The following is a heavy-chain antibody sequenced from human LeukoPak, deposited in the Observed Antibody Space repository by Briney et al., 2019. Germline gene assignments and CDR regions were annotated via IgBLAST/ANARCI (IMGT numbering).Heavy chain of an antibody. CDR1: GFTFSSYW. J-gene: IGHJ5*02. V-gene: IGHV3-74*01. D-gene: IGHD3-10*01. CDR2: INSDGSST. Sequence: GGSLRLSCAASGFTFSSYWMHWVRQAPGKGLVWVSRINSDGSSTNYADSVQGRFIISRDNAKNTLYLQMNSLRAEDTAVYYCARDLDGSGNINWFDPWGQGTLVTVSS. CDR3: ARDLDGSGNINWFDP.